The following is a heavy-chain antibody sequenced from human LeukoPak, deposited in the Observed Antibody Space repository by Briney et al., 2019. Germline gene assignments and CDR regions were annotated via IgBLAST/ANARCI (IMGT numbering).Heavy chain of an antibody. Sequence: GGSLRLSCAASGFTFSSYGMHWVRQAPGKGLEWVSVIYSGGSTYYADSVKGRFTISRDNSKNTLYLQMNSLRAEDTAVYYCARVRGPAAGMDYWGQGTLVTVSS. CDR1: GFTFSSYG. CDR3: ARVRGPAAGMDY. J-gene: IGHJ4*02. V-gene: IGHV3-53*01. CDR2: IYSGGST. D-gene: IGHD6-13*01.